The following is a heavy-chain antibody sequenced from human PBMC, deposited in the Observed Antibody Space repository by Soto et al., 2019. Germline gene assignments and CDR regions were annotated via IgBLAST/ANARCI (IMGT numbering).Heavy chain of an antibody. CDR1: GFTFSSYA. Sequence: QVQLVESGXXVXXXXXXXRLSCAASGFTFSSYAMHWVRQAPGKGLEWVAVISYDGSNKYYADSVKGRFTISRDNSKNTLYLQMNSLRAEDTAVYYCARERGYSYGNFDYWGQGTLVTVSS. J-gene: IGHJ4*02. D-gene: IGHD5-18*01. CDR2: ISYDGSNK. CDR3: ARERGYSYGNFDY. V-gene: IGHV3-30-3*01.